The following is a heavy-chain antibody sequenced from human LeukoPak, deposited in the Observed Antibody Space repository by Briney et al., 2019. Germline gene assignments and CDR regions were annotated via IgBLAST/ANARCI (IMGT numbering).Heavy chain of an antibody. V-gene: IGHV1-18*04. Sequence: GDSVKVSCKTAGYAFNFYGLNWVRQAPGPGLEWMGFISLNNGNTHYEQKFQGRVTMAADTSTNTASLEVKSLRSDDTAVYYCQRITIFGVVMDFDYWGQGTLVTVSS. CDR2: ISLNNGNT. CDR1: GYAFNFYG. D-gene: IGHD3-3*01. J-gene: IGHJ4*02. CDR3: QRITIFGVVMDFDY.